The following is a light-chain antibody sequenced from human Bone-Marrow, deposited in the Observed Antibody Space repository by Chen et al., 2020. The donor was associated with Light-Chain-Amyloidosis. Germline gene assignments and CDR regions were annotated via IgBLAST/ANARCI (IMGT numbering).Light chain of an antibody. V-gene: IGKV3-20*01. CDR2: GTS. CDR3: QQYGSSVT. CDR1: QSVSSY. Sequence: EIVLTQSPATLSLSPGERATLSCRASQSVSSYLAWYQQKPGQAPRLLIYGTSIRATGIPDRFSGSGSGTDFTLTISRLEPEDFAVYYCQQYGSSVTFGPGTKVDIK. J-gene: IGKJ3*01.